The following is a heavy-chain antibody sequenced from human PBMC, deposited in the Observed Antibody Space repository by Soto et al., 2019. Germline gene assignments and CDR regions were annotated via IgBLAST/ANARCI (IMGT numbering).Heavy chain of an antibody. D-gene: IGHD1-1*01. CDR1: GGSISSGGYY. Sequence: SETLSLTCTVSGGSISSGGYYWSWIRQHPGKCLEWIGYIFYIGTTYYNPSHKSRLSIGVDTSINRFSLNLNSLTAADTAVYYCARWVEVSLDYFDSWGPGISVTVSS. J-gene: IGHJ4*02. V-gene: IGHV4-31*03. CDR3: ARWVEVSLDYFDS. CDR2: IFYIGTT.